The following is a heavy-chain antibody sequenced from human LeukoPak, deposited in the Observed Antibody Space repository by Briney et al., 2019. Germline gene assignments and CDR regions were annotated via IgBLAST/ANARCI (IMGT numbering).Heavy chain of an antibody. V-gene: IGHV5-51*01. D-gene: IGHD2-2*01. CDR2: IYPDDSDT. CDR1: GYQFTGFW. CDR3: VRGYCSTARCSNFDH. J-gene: IGHJ4*02. Sequence: GESLKISCKASGYQFTGFWIGWVRQKPGKGPEWMGIIYPDDSDTRYSPSFQGQVTISADTSISTAYLQWSSLKASDTAMYFCVRGYCSTARCSNFDHWGPGTLATVSS.